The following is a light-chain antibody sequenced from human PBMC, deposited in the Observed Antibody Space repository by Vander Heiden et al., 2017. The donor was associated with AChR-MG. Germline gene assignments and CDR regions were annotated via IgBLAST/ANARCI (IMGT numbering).Light chain of an antibody. CDR3: AAWDDGLKGPV. J-gene: IGLJ2*01. CDR1: SSTIRGNT. CDR2: SNN. V-gene: IGLV1-44*01. Sequence: QSVLTQPPSASGTPGQRVTIPCSGSSSTIRGNTVHWYQKLPGAAPNLLIFSNNGRPSGVPDRFSASKSGTSASLAIRGLQSEDEADYYCAAWDDGLKGPVFGGGTKLTVL.